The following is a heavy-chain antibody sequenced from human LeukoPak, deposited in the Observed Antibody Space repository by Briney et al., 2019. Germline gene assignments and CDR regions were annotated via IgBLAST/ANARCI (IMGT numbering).Heavy chain of an antibody. J-gene: IGHJ4*02. CDR1: GGSISSGSYY. CDR3: ARWDYDFWNGYLAY. V-gene: IGHV4-61*02. Sequence: PSETLSLTCTVSGGSISSGSYYWSWIRQPAGKGLEWIGRIYTSGSTTYNPSLQSRVTISVDKSKNQFSLRLSSVTAADTAVYYCARWDYDFWNGYLAYWGQGTLVIVSS. CDR2: IYTSGST. D-gene: IGHD3-3*01.